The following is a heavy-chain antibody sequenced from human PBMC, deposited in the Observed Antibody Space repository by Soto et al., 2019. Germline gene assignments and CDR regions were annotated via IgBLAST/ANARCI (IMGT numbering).Heavy chain of an antibody. D-gene: IGHD2-21*02. J-gene: IGHJ3*02. CDR1: GYTFTGYY. V-gene: IGHV1-2*02. CDR2: INPNSGGT. CDR3: AREPPPNCGGDCYSDAFDI. Sequence: ASVKVSCKASGYTFTGYYMHWVRQAPGQGLEWMGWINPNSGGTNYAQKFQGRVTMTRDTSISTAYMELSRLRSDDTAAYYCAREPPPNCGGDCYSDAFDIWGQGTMVTVS.